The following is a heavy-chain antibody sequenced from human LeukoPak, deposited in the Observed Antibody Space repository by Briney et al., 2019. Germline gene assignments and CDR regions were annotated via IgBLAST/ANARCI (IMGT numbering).Heavy chain of an antibody. D-gene: IGHD6-19*01. Sequence: GGSLRLSCAASGFTFSSYGMHWVRQAPGKGLEWVAVIWYDGSNKYYADSVKGRFTISRDNSKNTLYLQMNSLRAEDTAVYYCARDREIAVAGNGLDYWGQGTLVTVSS. V-gene: IGHV3-33*01. CDR3: ARDREIAVAGNGLDY. CDR2: IWYDGSNK. CDR1: GFTFSSYG. J-gene: IGHJ4*02.